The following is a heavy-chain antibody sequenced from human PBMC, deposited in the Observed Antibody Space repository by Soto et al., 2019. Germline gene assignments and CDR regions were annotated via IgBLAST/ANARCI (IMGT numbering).Heavy chain of an antibody. CDR3: ARGRGSSGYSSCGY. CDR1: GFTFSSYA. V-gene: IGHV3-30-3*01. D-gene: IGHD3-22*01. Sequence: VQLVESGGGVVQPGRSLRLSCAASGFTFSSYAMHWVRQAPGKGLEWVAVISYDGSNKYYADSVKGRFTISRDNSKNTLYLQMNSLRAEDTAVYYCARGRGSSGYSSCGYWGQGTLVTVSS. J-gene: IGHJ4*02. CDR2: ISYDGSNK.